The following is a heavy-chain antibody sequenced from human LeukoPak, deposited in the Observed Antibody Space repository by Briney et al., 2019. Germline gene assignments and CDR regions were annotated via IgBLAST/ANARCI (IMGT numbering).Heavy chain of an antibody. CDR2: IYTSGST. CDR1: GGSISSYY. J-gene: IGHJ6*03. D-gene: IGHD4-11*01. CDR3: ARALGGTYSNYGYYYYYMDV. Sequence: SETLSLTCTVSGGSISSYYWSWIRQPAGKGLEWIGRIYTSGSTNYNPSLKSRVTISVDTSKNQFSLKLSSVTAADTAVYYCARALGGTYSNYGYYYYYMDVWGKGTTVTVSS. V-gene: IGHV4-4*07.